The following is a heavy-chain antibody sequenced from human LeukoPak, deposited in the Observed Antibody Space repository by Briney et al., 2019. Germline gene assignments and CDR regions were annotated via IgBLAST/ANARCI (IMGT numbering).Heavy chain of an antibody. CDR3: AKDSVGVAGPDY. CDR2: IYSGGST. D-gene: IGHD6-19*01. Sequence: GGSLRLSCAASGFTVSSNCMSWVRQAPGKGLEWVSVIYSGGSTYYADSVKGRFTISRDNSKNTLYLQMNTLRAEDTAVYYCAKDSVGVAGPDYWGQGTLLTVSS. CDR1: GFTVSSNC. J-gene: IGHJ4*02. V-gene: IGHV3-66*01.